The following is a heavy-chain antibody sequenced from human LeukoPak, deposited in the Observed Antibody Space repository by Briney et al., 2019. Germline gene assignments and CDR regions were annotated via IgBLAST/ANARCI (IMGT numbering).Heavy chain of an antibody. V-gene: IGHV5-51*01. CDR3: AGHSFDTVDAFDV. D-gene: IGHD2-2*02. CDR2: IYPGDSDT. CDR1: GFSFTNYW. J-gene: IGHJ3*01. Sequence: GESLKISCKASGFSFTNYWIGWVRKMPGKGLEWMGIIYPGDSDTRYSTSFQGKVTISADKSSSTAYLQWRSLKATDTAMYYCAGHSFDTVDAFDVWGQGTIVIVSA.